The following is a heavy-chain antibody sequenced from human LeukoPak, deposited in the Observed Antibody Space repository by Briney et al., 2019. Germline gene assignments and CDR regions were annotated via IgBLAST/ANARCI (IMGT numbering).Heavy chain of an antibody. CDR1: GFTFSSYS. CDR3: ARDRTSRVVVDAFDI. CDR2: ISSSSSYI. D-gene: IGHD2-15*01. J-gene: IGHJ3*02. Sequence: GGSLRLSCAASGFTFSSYSMNWVRQAPGTGLEWVSSISSSSSYIYYADSVKGRFTISRDNAKNSLYLQMNSLRAEDTAVYYCARDRTSRVVVDAFDIWGQGTMVTVSS. V-gene: IGHV3-21*01.